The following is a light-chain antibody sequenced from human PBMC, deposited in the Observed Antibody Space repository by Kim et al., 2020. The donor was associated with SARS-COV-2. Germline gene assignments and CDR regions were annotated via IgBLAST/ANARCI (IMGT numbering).Light chain of an antibody. V-gene: IGKV1-5*03. CDR3: QQYDTLWT. J-gene: IGKJ1*01. CDR2: RAS. Sequence: IITCRTSQSISMWLAWYQQKPGKAPKVLIYRASNLESGAPSRFSGSGSGTEFTLTISSLQPDDVATYYCQQYDTLWTFGQGTKVDIK. CDR1: QSISMW.